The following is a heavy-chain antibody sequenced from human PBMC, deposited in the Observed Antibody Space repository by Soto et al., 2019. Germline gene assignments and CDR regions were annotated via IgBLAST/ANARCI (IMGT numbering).Heavy chain of an antibody. Sequence: PGRSARVSFSAAGFNFGDFDMAWWRQARGKGREWVSFVSSSGSYTKYSSTMGGRLTASRDNGRNSLHLQLNNLRVEDTVVYYCARLRVGVNWYFDLWGRGTLVTVSS. J-gene: IGHJ2*01. CDR2: VSSSGSYT. CDR1: GFNFGDFD. CDR3: ARLRVGVNWYFDL. D-gene: IGHD1-26*01. V-gene: IGHV3-11*06.